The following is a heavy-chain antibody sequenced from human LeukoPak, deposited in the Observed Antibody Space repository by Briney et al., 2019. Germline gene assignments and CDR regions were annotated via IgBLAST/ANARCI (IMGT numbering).Heavy chain of an antibody. Sequence: TGGSLRLSCAASGFTFSSYGMHWVRQAPGKGLEWVAVIWYDGSNKYYADSVKGRFTISRDNSKNTLYLQMNSLRAEDTAVYYCAKGSMIVVAHDAFDIWGQGTMVTVSS. CDR1: GFTFSSYG. D-gene: IGHD3-22*01. J-gene: IGHJ3*02. V-gene: IGHV3-33*06. CDR3: AKGSMIVVAHDAFDI. CDR2: IWYDGSNK.